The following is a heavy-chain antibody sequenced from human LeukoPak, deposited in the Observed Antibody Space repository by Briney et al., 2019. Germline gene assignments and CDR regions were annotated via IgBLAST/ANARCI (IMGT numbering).Heavy chain of an antibody. Sequence: SETLSLTCTVSGYSISSRYSWGWIRQPPGKGLEWIGSAYHSGSTYYSPSLKIRVTISVDTSKNQFSLQLASVTAADTAVYYCARSALDNTRFYYVPFDYWGLGALVTVSS. CDR2: AYHSGST. D-gene: IGHD3-22*01. J-gene: IGHJ4*02. CDR1: GYSISSRYS. V-gene: IGHV4-38-2*02. CDR3: ARSALDNTRFYYVPFDY.